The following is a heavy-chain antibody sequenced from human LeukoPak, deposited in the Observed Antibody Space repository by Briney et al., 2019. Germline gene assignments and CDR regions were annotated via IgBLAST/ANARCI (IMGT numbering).Heavy chain of an antibody. D-gene: IGHD1-1*01. V-gene: IGHV3-21*01. CDR1: GFTFSSYS. CDR3: ARGGTGTPTGEFDY. Sequence: GGSLRLSCAASGFTFSSYSMNWVRQAPGKGLEWVSSISSSSYIYYADSVKGRFTISRDNAKNSLYLQMNSLRAEDTAVYYCARGGTGTPTGEFDYWGQGTLVTVSS. CDR2: ISSSSYI. J-gene: IGHJ4*02.